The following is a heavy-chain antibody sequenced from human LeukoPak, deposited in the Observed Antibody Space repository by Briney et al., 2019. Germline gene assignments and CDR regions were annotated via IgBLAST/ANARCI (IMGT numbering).Heavy chain of an antibody. Sequence: PGGSLRLSCAASGFTFSSYEMNWVRQAPGKGLEWVSYISSSGSTIYYADSVKGRFTISRDNSKNTLYLQMNSLRAEDTAVYYCAKGAWIQLYYFDYWGQGTLVTVSS. CDR3: AKGAWIQLYYFDY. V-gene: IGHV3-48*03. CDR1: GFTFSSYE. J-gene: IGHJ4*02. CDR2: ISSSGSTI. D-gene: IGHD5-18*01.